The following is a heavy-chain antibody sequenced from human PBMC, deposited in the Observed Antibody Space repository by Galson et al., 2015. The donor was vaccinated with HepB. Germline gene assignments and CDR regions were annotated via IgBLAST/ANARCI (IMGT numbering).Heavy chain of an antibody. Sequence: SLRLSCAASGFTFSSYAMHWVRQAPGKGLEWVAVISYDGSNKYYADSVKGRFTISRDNSKNTLYLQKNSLRAEDTAVYYCAREDSSSWRGPNDYWGQGTLVTVSS. D-gene: IGHD6-13*01. CDR1: GFTFSSYA. J-gene: IGHJ4*02. CDR3: AREDSSSWRGPNDY. V-gene: IGHV3-30*04. CDR2: ISYDGSNK.